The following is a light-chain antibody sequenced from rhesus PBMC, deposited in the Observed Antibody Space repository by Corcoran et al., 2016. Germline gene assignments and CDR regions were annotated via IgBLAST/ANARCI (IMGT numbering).Light chain of an antibody. CDR1: HSVSSY. J-gene: IGKJ4*01. CDR3: QQYSNWLT. CDR2: GAS. Sequence: EIVMTQSPATLSLSPGERATLSCRASHSVSSYVAWYQQTPEQAPRLLIYGASSRATGIPDRLSGSGSGTDFTLTISSLEPEDFAVYYCQQYSNWLTFGEGTKVEIK. V-gene: IGKV3S9*01.